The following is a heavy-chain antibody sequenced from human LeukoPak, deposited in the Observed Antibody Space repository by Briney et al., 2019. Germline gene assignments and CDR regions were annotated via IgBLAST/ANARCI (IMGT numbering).Heavy chain of an antibody. CDR2: ITSSSSYI. CDR1: GFTFSSYS. CDR3: ARDLGYSSSWYRKYGMDV. V-gene: IGHV3-21*01. Sequence: GGSLRLSCAASGFTFSSYSMRWVRHAPGKGLEWVSSITSSSSYIYYADSVKGRFTISRDNAKNSLYLQMNSLRAEDTAVYYCARDLGYSSSWYRKYGMDVWGQGTTVTVSS. J-gene: IGHJ6*02. D-gene: IGHD6-13*01.